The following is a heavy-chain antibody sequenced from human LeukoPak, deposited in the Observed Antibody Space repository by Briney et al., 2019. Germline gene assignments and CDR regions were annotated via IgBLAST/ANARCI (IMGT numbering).Heavy chain of an antibody. CDR3: ARDTGWTTGIDY. CDR1: GYTFTSYY. J-gene: IGHJ4*02. Sequence: ASVRVSCKASGYTFTSYYMHWVRQAPGQGLEWMGIINPSGGSTSYAQKFQGRVTMTRDTSTSTVYMELSSLRSEDTAVYYCARDTGWTTGIDYWGQGTLVTVSS. V-gene: IGHV1-46*01. D-gene: IGHD3/OR15-3a*01. CDR2: INPSGGST.